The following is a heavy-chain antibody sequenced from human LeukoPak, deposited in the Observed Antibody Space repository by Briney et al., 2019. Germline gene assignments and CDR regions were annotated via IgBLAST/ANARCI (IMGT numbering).Heavy chain of an antibody. V-gene: IGHV1-24*01. CDR2: FEPEEGEHGET. J-gene: IGHJ3*02. CDR3: ATDRLEIYALHI. CDR1: GYSLSYLS. D-gene: IGHD1-1*01. Sequence: GASVKVSCRVSGYSLSYLSIHWVRHVPRKGLEWMGGFEPEEGEHGETIYAQKFEGRLTLTEDTATDTAYMELVGLTSADTAVYYCATDRLEIYALHIWGQGTVVTVSS.